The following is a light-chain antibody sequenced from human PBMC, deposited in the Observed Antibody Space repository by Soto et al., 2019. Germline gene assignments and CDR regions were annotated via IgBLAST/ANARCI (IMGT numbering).Light chain of an antibody. CDR2: EVS. J-gene: IGLJ2*01. CDR1: SSDVGSYNL. CDR3: CSYAGSSTPVV. V-gene: IGLV2-23*02. Sequence: QSALTQPASVSGSPGQSITISCTGTSSDVGSYNLVSWYQQHPGKAPKLMIYEVSKRPSGVSNRFSGSKSGNTASLTISGLQAEHEADYYCCSYAGSSTPVVFGGGTKLTVL.